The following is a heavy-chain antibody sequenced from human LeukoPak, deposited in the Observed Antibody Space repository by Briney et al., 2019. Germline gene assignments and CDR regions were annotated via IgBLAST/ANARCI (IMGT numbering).Heavy chain of an antibody. V-gene: IGHV3-49*04. Sequence: GGSLRLSCTASGFTFGDYAMSWVRQAPGKGLEWVGFIRSKAYGGTTEYAASVKGRFTISRDDSKSIAYLQMNSLKTEDTAVYYCTRSKMTYYDFWSGYYTGYYYYYMDVWGKGTTVTVSS. J-gene: IGHJ6*03. CDR3: TRSKMTYYDFWSGYYTGYYYYYMDV. D-gene: IGHD3-3*01. CDR2: IRSKAYGGTT. CDR1: GFTFGDYA.